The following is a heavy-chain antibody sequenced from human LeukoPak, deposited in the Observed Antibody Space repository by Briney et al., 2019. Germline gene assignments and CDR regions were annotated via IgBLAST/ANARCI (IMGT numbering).Heavy chain of an antibody. CDR3: ARSYDFWSGPPFDP. V-gene: IGHV1-2*02. D-gene: IGHD3-3*01. CDR1: GYTFTGHY. CDR2: INPNSGGT. J-gene: IGHJ5*02. Sequence: GASVTVSCKASGYTFTGHYMHWVRQAPGQGLEWMGCINPNSGGTKYAQKFQGRVTLTRDTSISTAYMELSRLRCDDTAVYYCARSYDFWSGPPFDPWGQGTLVTVSS.